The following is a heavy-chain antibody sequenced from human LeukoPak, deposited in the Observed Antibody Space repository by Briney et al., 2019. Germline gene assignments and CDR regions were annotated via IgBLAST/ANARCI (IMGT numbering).Heavy chain of an antibody. D-gene: IGHD4-17*01. Sequence: SGGSLRLSCAASVFTFSSYDMSWVRQAPGKGLEWVSSLSGSGCSKYYADSVKGRFSISRDNSKNTLYLQLNSLGAEDTAVYYCAKGGSTSRVTTSRVVFGYYYYMGVWGKGTPVNVSS. CDR2: LSGSGCSK. CDR1: VFTFSSYD. CDR3: AKGGSTSRVTTSRVVFGYYYYMGV. J-gene: IGHJ6*03. V-gene: IGHV3-23*01.